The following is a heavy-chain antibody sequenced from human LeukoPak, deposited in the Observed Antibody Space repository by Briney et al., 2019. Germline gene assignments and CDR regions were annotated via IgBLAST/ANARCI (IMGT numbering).Heavy chain of an antibody. J-gene: IGHJ4*02. D-gene: IGHD3-22*01. CDR2: IYYSGST. Sequence: SETLSLTCTVSGGSISSGGYYWSWIRQHPGKGLEWIGYIYYSGSTNYNPSLKSRVTISVDTSKNQFSLKLSSVTAADTAVYYCARRSSGYYPYFDYWGQGTLVTVSS. CDR1: GGSISSGGYY. CDR3: ARRSSGYYPYFDY. V-gene: IGHV4-61*08.